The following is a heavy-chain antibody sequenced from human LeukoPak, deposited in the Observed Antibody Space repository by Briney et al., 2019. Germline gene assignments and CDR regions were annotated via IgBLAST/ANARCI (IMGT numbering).Heavy chain of an antibody. J-gene: IGHJ5*02. CDR1: GFTFSSYD. Sequence: PGGSLRLSCAASGFTFSSYDMHWVRPATGKGLEWVSAIGTAGDTYYPGSVKGRFTISRENAKNSLYLQMNSLRAGDTAVYYCARGTGPSWFDPWGQGTLVTVSS. V-gene: IGHV3-13*01. CDR2: IGTAGDT. D-gene: IGHD1-1*01. CDR3: ARGTGPSWFDP.